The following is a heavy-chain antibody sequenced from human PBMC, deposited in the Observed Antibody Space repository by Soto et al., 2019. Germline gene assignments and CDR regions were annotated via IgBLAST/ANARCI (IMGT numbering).Heavy chain of an antibody. CDR1: GFTFSSYS. D-gene: IGHD6-6*01. V-gene: IGHV3-21*01. CDR3: ARDRRVGSSDKNWFDP. CDR2: ISSSSSYI. Sequence: GGSLRLSCAASGFTFSSYSMNWVRQAPGKGLEWVSSISSSSSYIYYADSVKGRFTISRDDAKNSLYLQMNSLRAEDTAVYYCARDRRVGSSDKNWFDPWGQGTLVTVSS. J-gene: IGHJ5*02.